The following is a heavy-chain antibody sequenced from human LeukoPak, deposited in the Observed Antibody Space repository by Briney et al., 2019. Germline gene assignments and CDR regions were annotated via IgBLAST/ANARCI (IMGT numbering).Heavy chain of an antibody. V-gene: IGHV4-34*01. CDR1: GGSFSGYY. Sequence: PSETLSLTCAVYGGSFSGYYWSWIRQPPGKGLEWIGEINHSGSTNYNPSLKSRVTISVDTSKNQFSLKLSSVTAADTAVYYCARAPRYYDSTTHYFDYWGQGTLVTVSS. CDR2: INHSGST. CDR3: ARAPRYYDSTTHYFDY. D-gene: IGHD3-22*01. J-gene: IGHJ4*02.